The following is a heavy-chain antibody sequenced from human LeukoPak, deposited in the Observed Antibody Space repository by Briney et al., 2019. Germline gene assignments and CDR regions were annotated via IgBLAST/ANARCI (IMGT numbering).Heavy chain of an antibody. J-gene: IGHJ4*02. V-gene: IGHV1-2*06. CDR3: ARYITVGATYQHFDY. D-gene: IGHD1-26*01. CDR1: GFTFSNAW. CDR2: INPNSGGT. Sequence: GGSLRLSCAASGFTFSNAWMNWVRQAPGQGLEWMGRINPNSGGTNYAQKFQGRVTMTRDTSISTAYMELSRLRSDDTAVYYCARYITVGATYQHFDYWGQGTLVTVSS.